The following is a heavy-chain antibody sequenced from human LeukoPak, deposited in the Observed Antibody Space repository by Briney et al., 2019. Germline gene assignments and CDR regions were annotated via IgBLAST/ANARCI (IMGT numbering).Heavy chain of an antibody. CDR2: IHHSGSI. Sequence: SETLSLTCGVSGYSISNGYHWGWIRQPPGKGLEWIGSIHHSGSIYHNPSLKSRVTISVDTSKNQFFLKLTSVTASDTAVYYCARINWNPDYWGQGTLVTVSS. CDR3: ARINWNPDY. CDR1: GYSISNGYH. J-gene: IGHJ4*02. D-gene: IGHD1-1*01. V-gene: IGHV4-38-2*01.